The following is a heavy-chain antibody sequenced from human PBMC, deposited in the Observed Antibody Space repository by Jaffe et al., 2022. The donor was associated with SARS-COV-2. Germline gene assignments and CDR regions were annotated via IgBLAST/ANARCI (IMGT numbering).Heavy chain of an antibody. CDR3: ASTRRFLRNWFDP. J-gene: IGHJ5*02. CDR1: GGSISSYY. V-gene: IGHV4-59*01. CDR2: IHYSGST. Sequence: QVQLQESGPGLVKPSETLSLTCTVSGGSISSYYWSWIRQPPGKGLEWIGYIHYSGSTNYNPSLKSRVTISVDTSKNQFSLKLSSVTAADTAVYYCASTRRFLRNWFDPWGQGTLVTVSS. D-gene: IGHD3-3*01.